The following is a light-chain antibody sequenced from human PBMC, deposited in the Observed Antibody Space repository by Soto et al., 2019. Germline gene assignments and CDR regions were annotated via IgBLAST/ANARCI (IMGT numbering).Light chain of an antibody. CDR1: SSNIGAGYD. CDR3: QSYDNNLPVV. V-gene: IGLV1-40*01. Sequence: QSVLTQPPSVSGAPGQRVTIACTGSSSNIGAGYDVQWYQQFPGTAPKLLIYANTNRPSGVPDRFSGSRSGTSGSLAITGLQPEDEADYYCQSYDNNLPVVFGGGTKLTVL. J-gene: IGLJ2*01. CDR2: ANT.